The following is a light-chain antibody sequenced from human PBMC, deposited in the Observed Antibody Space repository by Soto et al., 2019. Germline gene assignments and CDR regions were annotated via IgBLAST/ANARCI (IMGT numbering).Light chain of an antibody. CDR1: QSISSW. V-gene: IGKV1-5*03. J-gene: IGKJ1*01. CDR2: KAS. CDR3: QEYNTYSRT. Sequence: DIPMTQSPSTLSASVGDRVTITCRASQSISSWLAWYQQKPGKAPNLLIYKASSLESGVPSRFSGSGSGTEFTLTISSLQPDDFATYYCQEYNTYSRTFGQGTKVDNK.